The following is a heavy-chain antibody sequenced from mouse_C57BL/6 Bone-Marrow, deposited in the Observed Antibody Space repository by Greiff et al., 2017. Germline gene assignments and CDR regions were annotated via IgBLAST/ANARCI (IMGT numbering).Heavy chain of an antibody. CDR3: AGGGMYYGSGYYGYFDV. V-gene: IGHV1-81*01. CDR2: IYPRSGNT. Sequence: VQLQQSGAELARPGASVKLSCKASGYTFTSYGIRWVKQRTGQGLEWIGEIYPRSGNTYYNAKFQGKATLTADKSSSTAYMELRGLTSEDSAVYVGAGGGMYYGSGYYGYFDVGGRGTTVTVSA. J-gene: IGHJ1*03. CDR1: GYTFTSYG. D-gene: IGHD1-1*01.